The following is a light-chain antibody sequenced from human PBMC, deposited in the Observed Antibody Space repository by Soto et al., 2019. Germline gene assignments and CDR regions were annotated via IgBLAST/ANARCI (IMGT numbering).Light chain of an antibody. CDR2: GAS. Sequence: IVMTQSPAALSVSPGEGATLSCRASQRVSSKLAWYPQNPGQAPRLLIYGASTRATGIPARFSGSGSGTEFTLIISSRQSADSAVYYCQQYNSGLWTFGQGTKVDI. J-gene: IGKJ1*01. CDR1: QRVSSK. CDR3: QQYNSGLWT. V-gene: IGKV3-15*01.